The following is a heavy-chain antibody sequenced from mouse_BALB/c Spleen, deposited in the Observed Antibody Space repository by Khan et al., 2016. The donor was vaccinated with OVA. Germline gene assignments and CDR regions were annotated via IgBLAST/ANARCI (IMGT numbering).Heavy chain of an antibody. D-gene: IGHD4-1*01. J-gene: IGHJ3*01. CDR1: GFTFSSYS. CDR2: ISSGGDYT. V-gene: IGHV5-6*01. CDR3: ASHLTGSFAY. Sequence: EVELVESGGDLVKPGGSLKLSCAASGFTFSSYSMSWVRQTPDKRLEWVATISSGGDYTYYPDNVKGRFTISRDNAKNTLYLQMSSLKSEDTAMXCCASHLTGSFAYWGQGTLVTVSA.